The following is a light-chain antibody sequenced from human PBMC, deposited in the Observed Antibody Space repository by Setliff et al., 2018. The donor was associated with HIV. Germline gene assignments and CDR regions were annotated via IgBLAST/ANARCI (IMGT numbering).Light chain of an antibody. CDR1: SSNIGSNT. CDR3: AAWDDSLSVFV. CDR2: KNN. V-gene: IGLV1-44*01. Sequence: QSVLTQPPPASGTPGQRVTISCSGSSSNIGSNTVNWYQQVPGTAPKLLIYKNNQRPSGVPDRFSGSKSGTSASLAISGLQSEDAADYYCAAWDDSLSVFVFGTGTKVTVL. J-gene: IGLJ1*01.